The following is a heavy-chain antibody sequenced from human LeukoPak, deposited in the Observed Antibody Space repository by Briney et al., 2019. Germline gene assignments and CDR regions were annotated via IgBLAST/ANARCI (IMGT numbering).Heavy chain of an antibody. Sequence: GASLKISCKGSGSLFTSYWISWVRPMPGKGLEWMGRVDPSDSYTNYSPSFQGHVTISADKSISTAYLQWSSLKASDTAMYYCARQGVVVAATFHNWFDPWGQGTLVTVSS. J-gene: IGHJ5*02. CDR3: ARQGVVVAATFHNWFDP. CDR2: VDPSDSYT. V-gene: IGHV5-10-1*01. D-gene: IGHD2-15*01. CDR1: GSLFTSYW.